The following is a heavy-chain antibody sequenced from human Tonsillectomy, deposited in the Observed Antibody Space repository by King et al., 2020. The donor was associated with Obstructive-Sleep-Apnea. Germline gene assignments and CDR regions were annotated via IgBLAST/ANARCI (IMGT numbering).Heavy chain of an antibody. V-gene: IGHV4-59*08. CDR2: VYYNGNT. Sequence: VQLQESGPGLVKPSETLSLTCTVSGDSLSSYYWSWIRQPPGKGLEWIGYVYYNGNTNINPSLKSRVTISVDTSKNQFSLKLSSVTAADTATYYCTRLHPGRSDPGGKGPLSTAS. CDR1: GDSLSSYY. CDR3: TRLHPGRSDP. J-gene: IGHJ5*02.